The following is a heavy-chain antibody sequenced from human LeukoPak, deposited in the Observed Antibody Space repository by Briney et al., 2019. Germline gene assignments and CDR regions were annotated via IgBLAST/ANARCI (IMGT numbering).Heavy chain of an antibody. Sequence: GGSLSLSCAASGFTFSSYAMSWVRQAPGKGLEWVSAISGSGGSTYYADSVKGRFTISRDNSKNTLYLQMNSLRAEDTAVYYCAKEEGYQLLYSSTFDYWGQGTLVTVSS. CDR2: ISGSGGST. CDR1: GFTFSSYA. D-gene: IGHD2-2*02. J-gene: IGHJ4*02. V-gene: IGHV3-23*01. CDR3: AKEEGYQLLYSSTFDY.